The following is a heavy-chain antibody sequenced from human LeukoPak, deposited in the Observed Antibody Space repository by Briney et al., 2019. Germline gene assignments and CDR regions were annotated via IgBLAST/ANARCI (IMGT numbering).Heavy chain of an antibody. CDR2: ISPYNGNT. CDR1: GYTFSTYS. D-gene: IGHD5-12*01. Sequence: ASVKVSCKAPGYTFSTYSFSWVRLAPGQGLQWVGWISPYNGNTNYAQNLQGRVTLTTDTSTSTAYMELTNLTSDDTAVYYCARVGRDSGYDISRYWGQGTLVTVSS. J-gene: IGHJ4*02. V-gene: IGHV1-18*01. CDR3: ARVGRDSGYDISRY.